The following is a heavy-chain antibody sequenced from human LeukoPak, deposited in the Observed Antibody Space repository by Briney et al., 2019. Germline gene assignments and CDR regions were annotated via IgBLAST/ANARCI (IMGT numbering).Heavy chain of an antibody. CDR3: ARFDILTAWDY. V-gene: IGHV3-7*01. CDR1: GFTFSSYS. J-gene: IGHJ4*02. Sequence: GGSLRLSCVASGFTFSSYSMSWVRQAPGKGLEWVANIKQDESEKYYVDSVKGRFTISRDNTKNSLYLQMNSLRAEDTAMYYCARFDILTAWDYWGQGTLVTVSS. D-gene: IGHD3-9*01. CDR2: IKQDESEK.